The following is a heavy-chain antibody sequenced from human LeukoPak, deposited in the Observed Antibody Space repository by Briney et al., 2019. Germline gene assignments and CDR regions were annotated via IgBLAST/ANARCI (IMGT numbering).Heavy chain of an antibody. CDR3: ARWSIKDYYDSRGSDY. Sequence: PGGSLRLSCAASGFTFSSYAMHWVRQAPGKGLEWVAVISYDGSNKYYADSVKGRFTISRDNSKNTLYLQMNSLRAEDTAVYYCARWSIKDYYDSRGSDYWGQGTLVTVSS. V-gene: IGHV3-30-3*01. CDR2: ISYDGSNK. D-gene: IGHD3-22*01. CDR1: GFTFSSYA. J-gene: IGHJ4*02.